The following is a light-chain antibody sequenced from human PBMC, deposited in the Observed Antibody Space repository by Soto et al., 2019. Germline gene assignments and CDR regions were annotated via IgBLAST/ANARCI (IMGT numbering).Light chain of an antibody. V-gene: IGLV2-8*01. Sequence: SALTQPPSATGSPGRSVTISCTGTSSDVGAYNYVSWYQQLPGKAPKLIIYEVSKRPSGVPDRFSGSKSGNTASLTVSGLQAEDEADYYCTSYAGTYSFFYVFGTGTRSPS. J-gene: IGLJ1*01. CDR3: TSYAGTYSFFYV. CDR2: EVS. CDR1: SSDVGAYNY.